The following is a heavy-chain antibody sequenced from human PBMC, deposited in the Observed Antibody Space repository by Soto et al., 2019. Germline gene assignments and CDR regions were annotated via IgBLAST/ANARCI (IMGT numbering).Heavy chain of an antibody. V-gene: IGHV3-30*14. D-gene: IGHD3-3*01. CDR3: ARASLSGHDVRSGYFPSYYYYGMDV. CDR2: ISSDGTNK. J-gene: IGHJ6*01. Sequence: QVQLVESGGGVVQPGRSLRLSCAASAFTFSSYGMHWVRQAPGKGLEWVSVISSDGTNKYYADSVKGRFTISRDNSKNALFLQVHSLRAEDTAVYYCARASLSGHDVRSGYFPSYYYYGMDVWGQGTTVTVSS. CDR1: AFTFSSYG.